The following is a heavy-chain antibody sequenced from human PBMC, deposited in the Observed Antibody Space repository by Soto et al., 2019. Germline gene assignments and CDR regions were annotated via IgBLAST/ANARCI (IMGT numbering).Heavy chain of an antibody. CDR1: EIIFGLYA. Sequence: GGSLRLSCAASEIIFGLYAMSWVRQAPGKGLEWVSVVSAGGATTHYADSVKGRFTISRDNSKSTLYLQMNSLRGEDTAVYYCAKDLRDVGWSKSFDLWGQGTLVTVSS. CDR3: AKDLRDVGWSKSFDL. CDR2: VSAGGATT. V-gene: IGHV3-23*01. J-gene: IGHJ4*02. D-gene: IGHD6-19*01.